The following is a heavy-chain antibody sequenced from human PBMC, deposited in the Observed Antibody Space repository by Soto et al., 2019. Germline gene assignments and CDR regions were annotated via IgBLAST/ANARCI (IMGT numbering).Heavy chain of an antibody. CDR2: ISKSDYT. D-gene: IGHD3-3*01. CDR1: GFAFNNYG. CDR3: ARDLRTGVAPTYFDY. J-gene: IGHJ4*02. V-gene: IGHV3-21*01. Sequence: GGSLRLSCTASGFAFNNYGINWVRQAPGKGLEWVSSISKSDYTYYSDSVKGRFTISRDNAKNSVSLQMNTLRVEDTAVYYCARDLRTGVAPTYFDYWGQGNLVTVSS.